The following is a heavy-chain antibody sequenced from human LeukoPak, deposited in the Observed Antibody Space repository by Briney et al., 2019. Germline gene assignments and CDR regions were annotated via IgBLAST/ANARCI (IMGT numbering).Heavy chain of an antibody. CDR3: ARVYCSSTSCYPEYFQH. Sequence: ASVKVSCRASGYTFTSYGISWVRQAPGQGLEWMGWISAYNGNTNYAQKLQGRVTMTTGTSTSTAYMELRSLRSDDTAVYYCARVYCSSTSCYPEYFQHWGQGTLVTVSS. V-gene: IGHV1-18*01. D-gene: IGHD2-2*01. CDR2: ISAYNGNT. J-gene: IGHJ1*01. CDR1: GYTFTSYG.